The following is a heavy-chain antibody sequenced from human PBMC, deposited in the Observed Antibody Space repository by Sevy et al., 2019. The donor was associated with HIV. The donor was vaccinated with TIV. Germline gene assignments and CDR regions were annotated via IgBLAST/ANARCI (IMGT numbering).Heavy chain of an antibody. CDR2: TYYNGNI. V-gene: IGHV4-59*08. CDR3: AGENAWGRGYS. D-gene: IGHD1-26*01. J-gene: IGHJ4*02. Sequence: SETLSLTCTVSGGSITSLYWNWIRQPPGKGLRWFANTYYNGNINYNPSLKSRVTLPLDTSKNQFSLRLSSVTAADTAMYYCAGENAWGRGYSWGQGTLVTVSS. CDR1: GGSITSLY.